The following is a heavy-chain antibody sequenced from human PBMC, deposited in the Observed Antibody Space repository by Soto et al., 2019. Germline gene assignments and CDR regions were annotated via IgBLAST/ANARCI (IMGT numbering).Heavy chain of an antibody. CDR1: GFTFSSYW. CDR2: INSDGSST. Sequence: EVQLVESGGGLVQPGESLRLSCAASGFTFSSYWMHWVRQAPGKGLVWVSRINSDGSSTSYAGSVKGRFTISRENAKNTLYLQMNSLRAEGTAVYYCVRTSLVVAAATREDYWGQGTLVTVSS. J-gene: IGHJ4*02. V-gene: IGHV3-74*01. D-gene: IGHD2-15*01. CDR3: VRTSLVVAAATREDY.